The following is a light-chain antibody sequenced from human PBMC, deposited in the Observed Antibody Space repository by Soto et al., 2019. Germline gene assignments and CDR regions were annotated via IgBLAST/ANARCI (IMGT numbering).Light chain of an antibody. V-gene: IGLV2-14*03. Sequence: QSVLTQPASVSGSPGQSITISCTGTSSDIGGYNYVSWYQQHPGKAPKLIIYGVSNRPTGVSNRFSASRSGNTASLTIAGLQAEDEAEYYCSSYTSGSTMVFGGGTTLTVL. J-gene: IGLJ2*01. CDR2: GVS. CDR3: SSYTSGSTMV. CDR1: SSDIGGYNY.